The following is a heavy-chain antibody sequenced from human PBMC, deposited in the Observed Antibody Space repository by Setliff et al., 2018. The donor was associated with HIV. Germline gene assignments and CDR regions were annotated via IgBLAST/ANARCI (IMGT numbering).Heavy chain of an antibody. V-gene: IGHV4-59*08. CDR3: GRQVPVPGVAVTPIDY. J-gene: IGHJ4*02. D-gene: IGHD3-3*01. CDR1: GGSIGSYY. CDR2: IFYTGST. Sequence: PSETLSLTCTASGGSIGSYYWTWLRQFPGKGLEWIGFIFYTGSTTYNPSLSSRVTISVDTSKNQFTLKLSSVTAADTAVYYCGRQVPVPGVAVTPIDYWGQGTLVTVSS.